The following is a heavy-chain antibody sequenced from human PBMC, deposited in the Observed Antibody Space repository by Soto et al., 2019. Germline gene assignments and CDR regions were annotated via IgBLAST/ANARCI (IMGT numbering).Heavy chain of an antibody. CDR3: ARGQGEQWLPFDY. D-gene: IGHD6-19*01. CDR1: GFTFSSYG. J-gene: IGHJ4*02. V-gene: IGHV3-33*01. CDR2: IWYDGSNK. Sequence: GGSLRLSCAASGFTFSSYGMHWVRQAPGKGLEWVAVIWYDGSNKYYADSVKGRFTISRDNSKNTLYLQMNSLRAEDTAVYYCARGQGEQWLPFDYWGQGTLVTVSS.